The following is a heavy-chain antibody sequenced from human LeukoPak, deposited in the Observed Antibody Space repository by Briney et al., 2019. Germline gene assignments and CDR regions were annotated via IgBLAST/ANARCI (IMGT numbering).Heavy chain of an antibody. Sequence: ASVKVSCKASGGTFSTYAISWVRQAPGQGLEWMGGIIPIFGTANYAQKFQGRVTITADESTSTAYMELSSLRSEDTAVYYCARASRRGLDPFDIWGQGTMVTVSS. D-gene: IGHD1-26*01. CDR3: ARASRRGLDPFDI. CDR2: IIPIFGTA. CDR1: GGTFSTYA. V-gene: IGHV1-69*13. J-gene: IGHJ3*02.